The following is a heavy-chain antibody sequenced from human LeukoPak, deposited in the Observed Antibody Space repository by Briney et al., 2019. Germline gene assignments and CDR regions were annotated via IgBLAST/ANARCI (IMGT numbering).Heavy chain of an antibody. V-gene: IGHV3-23*01. CDR3: AKEGTIFGVVIPFFDY. Sequence: GGSLRLSCAASGFTFSSYAMSWVRQAPGKGLEWVSAIGGSGGSTYYADSVKGRFTISRDNSKNTLYLQMNSLRAEDTAVYYCAKEGTIFGVVIPFFDYWGQGTLVTVSS. J-gene: IGHJ4*02. D-gene: IGHD3-3*01. CDR1: GFTFSSYA. CDR2: IGGSGGST.